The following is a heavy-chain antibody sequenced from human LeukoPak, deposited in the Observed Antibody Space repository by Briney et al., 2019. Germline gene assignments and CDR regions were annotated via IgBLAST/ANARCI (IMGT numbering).Heavy chain of an antibody. CDR1: RFTFSSYW. CDR3: ASAWSY. V-gene: IGHV3-74*01. D-gene: IGHD1-1*01. J-gene: IGHJ4*02. Sequence: GGSLRLSCVASRFTFSSYWMHWVRQAPGRGLVWVSSISPDGSTTRYADSVKGRFTISRDNAKNRLYLQMNSLRVEDTAVYFCASAWSYWGQGALVTVSS. CDR2: ISPDGSTT.